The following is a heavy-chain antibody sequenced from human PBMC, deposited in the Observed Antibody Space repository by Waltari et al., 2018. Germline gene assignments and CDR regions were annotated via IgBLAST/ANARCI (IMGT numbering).Heavy chain of an antibody. CDR2: IKQDGSEK. D-gene: IGHD1-26*01. CDR1: GFPFSSYW. V-gene: IGHV3-7*01. J-gene: IGHJ3*02. Sequence: EVQLVESGGGLVQPGGSLRLSCAASGFPFSSYWMSWVRQAPGKGLEWVANIKQDGSEKYYVDSVKGRFTISRDNAKNSLYLQMNSLRAEDTAVYYCARDMGTGGSGAFDIWGQGTMVTVSS. CDR3: ARDMGTGGSGAFDI.